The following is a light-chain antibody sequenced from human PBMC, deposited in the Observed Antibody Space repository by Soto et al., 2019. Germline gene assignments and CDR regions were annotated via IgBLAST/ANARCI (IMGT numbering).Light chain of an antibody. CDR3: QQYNSYSPWT. J-gene: IGKJ1*01. Sequence: DIQMTQSPSTLSASVGDRVTITCRASQSISNWLAWYQQKPGMAPKLLIFDASNLESGVPSRFSGSGSGTEFTLTISILQPDDFATYYCQQYNSYSPWTFGQGTKVDIK. CDR2: DAS. V-gene: IGKV1-5*01. CDR1: QSISNW.